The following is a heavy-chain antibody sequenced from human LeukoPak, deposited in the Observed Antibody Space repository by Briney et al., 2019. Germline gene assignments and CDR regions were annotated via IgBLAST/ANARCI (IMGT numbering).Heavy chain of an antibody. J-gene: IGHJ6*02. D-gene: IGHD5-18*01. CDR2: IYYSGST. Sequence: SETLSLTCTVSGGSHSSSSYYWGWIRQPPGKGLEWIGSIYYSGSTYNNPSLKSRVTISVNTSKNHFSLKLSSVTAADTAVYYCARLAKALRGYSYGFGLDESYYYYGMDVWGQGTTVTVSS. V-gene: IGHV4-39*02. CDR3: ARLAKALRGYSYGFGLDESYYYYGMDV. CDR1: GGSHSSSSYY.